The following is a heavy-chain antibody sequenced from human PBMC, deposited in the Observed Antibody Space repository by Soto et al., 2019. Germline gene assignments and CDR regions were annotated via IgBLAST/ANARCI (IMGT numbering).Heavy chain of an antibody. CDR1: GFTFSSSG. J-gene: IGHJ4*02. CDR3: AIDFSGWYGSSEYGF. CDR2: ISFDGSNK. D-gene: IGHD6-19*01. Sequence: QVQLVVSGGGVVQPGRSLRLSCAAPGFTFSSSGMHWVRQAPGKGLEWVAVISFDGSNKYYADSVKGRFTISRDNSKNTLYLQKNSLRAEDTAVYYCAIDFSGWYGSSEYGFWGQGTLVTVSS. V-gene: IGHV3-30*03.